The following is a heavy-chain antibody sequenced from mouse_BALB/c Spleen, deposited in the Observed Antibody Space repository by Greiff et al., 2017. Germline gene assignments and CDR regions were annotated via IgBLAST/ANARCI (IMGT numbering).Heavy chain of an antibody. CDR3: ARDRVTTVVEGAWFAY. CDR1: GYAFTNYL. CDR2: INPGSGGT. V-gene: IGHV1-54*01. Sequence: VQLQQSGAELVRPGTSVKVSCKASGYAFTNYLIEWVKQRPGQGLEWIGVINPGSGGTNYNEKFKGKATLTADKSSSTAYMQLSSLTSDDSAVYFCARDRVTTVVEGAWFAYWGQGTLVTVSA. D-gene: IGHD1-1*01. J-gene: IGHJ3*01.